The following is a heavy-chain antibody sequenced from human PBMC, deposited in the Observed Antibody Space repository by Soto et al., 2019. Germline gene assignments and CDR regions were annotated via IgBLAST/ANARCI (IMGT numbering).Heavy chain of an antibody. CDR3: ARVPDR. CDR1: GGSISSGGYS. D-gene: IGHD2-2*01. Sequence: SDTLSLTCAVSGGSISSGGYSWSWIRQPPGKGLEWIGYIYHSGSTYYNPSLKSRITISVDRSKNQFSLKLSSVTAADTAVYYCARVPDRWGQGTLVTVSS. J-gene: IGHJ5*02. CDR2: IYHSGST. V-gene: IGHV4-30-2*01.